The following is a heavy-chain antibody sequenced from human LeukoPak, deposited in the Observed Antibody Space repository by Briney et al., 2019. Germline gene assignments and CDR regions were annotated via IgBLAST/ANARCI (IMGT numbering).Heavy chain of an antibody. V-gene: IGHV1-18*01. CDR1: AYTFSNYG. D-gene: IGHD3-10*01. CDR3: ARDLDGSGSYYTDY. CDR2: ISAYNGNT. Sequence: ASVKVSCKASAYTFSNYGFNWVRQAPGQGLEWMGWISAYNGNTKYAQNLQGRFTITTDTSTSTAYMELRSLTSDDTAVYYCARDLDGSGSYYTDYWGQGTLVTVSS. J-gene: IGHJ4*02.